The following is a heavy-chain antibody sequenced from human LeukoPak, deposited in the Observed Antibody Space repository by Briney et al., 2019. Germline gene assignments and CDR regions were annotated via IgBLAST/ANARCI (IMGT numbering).Heavy chain of an antibody. Sequence: GGSLRLSCAASGFTFSSDGMHWVRQAPGKGLEWVAFIRYDGSNKYYADSVKGRFTISRDNSKNTLYLQMNSLRAEDTAVYYCAKDRLTEDILTGYYYWGQGTLVTVSS. CDR2: IRYDGSNK. D-gene: IGHD3-9*01. V-gene: IGHV3-30*02. CDR1: GFTFSSDG. CDR3: AKDRLTEDILTGYYY. J-gene: IGHJ4*02.